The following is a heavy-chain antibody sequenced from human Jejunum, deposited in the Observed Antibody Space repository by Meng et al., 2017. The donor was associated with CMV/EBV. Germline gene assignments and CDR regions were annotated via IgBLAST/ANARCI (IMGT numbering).Heavy chain of an antibody. D-gene: IGHD3-3*01. CDR2: ISSSGDNT. CDR1: TFTFSTYA. CDR3: ATHYDFWSGYYDY. Sequence: STFTFSTYAMSWVRQAPGKGLKWVSTISSSGDNTYYADSVRGRFTISRDNSKNTLYLQMNSLRAEDTAVYYCATHYDFWSGYYDYWGQGTLVTVSS. V-gene: IGHV3-23*01. J-gene: IGHJ4*02.